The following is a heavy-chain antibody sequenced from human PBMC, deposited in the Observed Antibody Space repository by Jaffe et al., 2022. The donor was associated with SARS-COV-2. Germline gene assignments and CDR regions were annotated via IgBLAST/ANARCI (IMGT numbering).Heavy chain of an antibody. V-gene: IGHV4-59*11. D-gene: IGHD1-1*01. CDR3: AGMPIGETYTGRYWYYFNP. J-gene: IGHJ5*02. Sequence: QVQLQESGPGLVKPSETLSLTCTVSGDSISSHYWSWIRQTPERGLEWIGYVYYSGNTAYNSLLKTRATMSIDTSQNQFSLRLTSVTAADTAMYYCAGMPIGETYTGRYWYYFNPWGQGILVTVSS. CDR1: GDSISSHY. CDR2: VYYSGNT.